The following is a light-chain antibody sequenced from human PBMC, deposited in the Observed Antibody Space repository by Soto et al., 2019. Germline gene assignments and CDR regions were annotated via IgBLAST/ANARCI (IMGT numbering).Light chain of an antibody. V-gene: IGKV1-39*01. CDR3: QLGSSTLT. Sequence: DIQMTQSPSSLSASVGDRVTITCRASQSINRYLNWYQHKPGTAPKLLIFGASSLQSGVPSRFSGSGSGTDFTLTISSLQPEDVATYYCQLGSSTLTFGGGTKVEIK. CDR2: GAS. CDR1: QSINRY. J-gene: IGKJ4*01.